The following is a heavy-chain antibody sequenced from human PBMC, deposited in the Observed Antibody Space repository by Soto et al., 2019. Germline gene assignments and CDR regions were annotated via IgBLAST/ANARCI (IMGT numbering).Heavy chain of an antibody. J-gene: IGHJ6*02. Sequence: GACLRLSCEGSVFTFSNASLSWFRQARVKGLERVGRIKSKSDGGTTYYAAPVKGRFTISRDDSKNTLYLQMNSLKTEDTAVYYCTTTPLMVYYGMDVWGQGTTLTVYS. CDR3: TTTPLMVYYGMDV. V-gene: IGHV3-15*01. D-gene: IGHD2-8*01. CDR1: VFTFSNAS. CDR2: IKSKSDGGTT.